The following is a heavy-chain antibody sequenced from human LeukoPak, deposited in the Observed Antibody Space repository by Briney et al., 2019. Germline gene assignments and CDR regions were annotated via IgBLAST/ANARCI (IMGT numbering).Heavy chain of an antibody. V-gene: IGHV1-2*02. CDR3: ATSMGYATGFDY. J-gene: IGHJ4*02. Sequence: GASVNVSCKTSGYTFIGYFILWVRQAPGQGLEWMGWINTNSGDTKYGQKFQGRVTMTRDTSISTVYMELSRLGSDDTAVFYCATSMGYATGFDYWGLGTLVTVSS. D-gene: IGHD3-16*01. CDR1: GYTFIGYF. CDR2: INTNSGDT.